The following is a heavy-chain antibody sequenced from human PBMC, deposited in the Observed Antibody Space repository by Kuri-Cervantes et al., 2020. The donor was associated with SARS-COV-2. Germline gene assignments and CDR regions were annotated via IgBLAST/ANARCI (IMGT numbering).Heavy chain of an antibody. Sequence: GGSLRLSCAASGFSFSSYEMNWVRQAPGKGLEWVSYISSSGSTIYYACSVMGRFTISRDNAKNSLYLQMNSLRAEDTAVYYCARVDPPLIDSSGLTGIDYWGQGTLVTSPQ. D-gene: IGHD6-19*01. V-gene: IGHV3-48*03. CDR3: ARVDPPLIDSSGLTGIDY. CDR1: GFSFSSYE. J-gene: IGHJ4*02. CDR2: ISSSGSTI.